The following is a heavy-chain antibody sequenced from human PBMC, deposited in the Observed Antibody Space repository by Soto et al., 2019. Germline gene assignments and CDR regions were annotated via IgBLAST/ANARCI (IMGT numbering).Heavy chain of an antibody. J-gene: IGHJ3*01. D-gene: IGHD3-16*02. CDR3: AKDRGIIVKAGDAFDV. CDR1: GFTLSMSA. V-gene: IGHV3-23*01. Sequence: EVQLMESGGGLVQPGGSLRLSCASSGFTLSMSAVNWVRQAPGKGLEWVSYISDSGDRTYNADSVKGRFTISRDRSKNTVSLQMDSLRAEDTAVYYCAKDRGIIVKAGDAFDVWGQGTKVTVSS. CDR2: ISDSGDRT.